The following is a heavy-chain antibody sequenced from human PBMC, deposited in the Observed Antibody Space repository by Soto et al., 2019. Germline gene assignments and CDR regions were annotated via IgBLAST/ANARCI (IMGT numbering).Heavy chain of an antibody. CDR3: ACARRPSYGSPGGWFDP. J-gene: IGHJ5*02. D-gene: IGHD3-10*01. CDR2: IYYSGST. Sequence: SETLSLTCTVSGGSISSGDYYWSWIRQPPGKGLEWIGYIYYSGSTYYNSSLTGRVTITVDTAKNQFSLKLSFVTAADTAVYFCACARRPSYGSPGGWFDPWGQGTLVTVSS. CDR1: GGSISSGDYY. V-gene: IGHV4-30-4*01.